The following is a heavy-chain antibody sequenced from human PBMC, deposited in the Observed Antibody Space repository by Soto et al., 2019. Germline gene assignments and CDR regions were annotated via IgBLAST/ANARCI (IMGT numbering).Heavy chain of an antibody. CDR3: ARDFPYYDSSGYYQDYYYYGMDV. CDR1: GYTFTSYG. J-gene: IGHJ6*02. CDR2: ISAYNGNT. V-gene: IGHV1-18*01. Sequence: QVKLVQSGAEVKKPGASVKVSCKASGYTFTSYGISWVRQAPGQGLEWMGWISAYNGNTNYAQKLQGRVTMTTDTYTSTGYRELRSLRSDDTAVYYCARDFPYYDSSGYYQDYYYYGMDVCGQGTTVTVSS. D-gene: IGHD3-22*01.